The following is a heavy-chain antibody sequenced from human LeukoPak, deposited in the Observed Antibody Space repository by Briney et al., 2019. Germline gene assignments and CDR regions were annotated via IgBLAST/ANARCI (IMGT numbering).Heavy chain of an antibody. V-gene: IGHV3-74*01. CDR3: TKDTYGYEDY. D-gene: IGHD3-3*01. CDR2: INPDGSTT. CDR1: GFTFSAYW. Sequence: GGSLRLSCVASGFTFSAYWMHWVRQAPGEGLMWVSRINPDGSTTNYADSVKGRFTISRDNAKNTLNLQMNSLRAEDTAVYFCTKDTYGYEDYWGQGTLVTVSS. J-gene: IGHJ4*02.